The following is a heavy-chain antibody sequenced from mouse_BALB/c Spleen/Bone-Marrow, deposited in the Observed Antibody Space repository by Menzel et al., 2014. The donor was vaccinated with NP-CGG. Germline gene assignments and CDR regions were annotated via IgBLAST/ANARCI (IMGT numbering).Heavy chain of an antibody. D-gene: IGHD4-1*01. CDR2: ILPGSGST. J-gene: IGHJ3*01. CDR1: GYTFSSYW. Sequence: VQVVESGAELMKPGASVKISCKATGYTFSSYWIEWVKQRPGHGLEWIGEILPGSGSTNYNEKFKGKATFTADTSSNTAYMQPSSLTSEDSAVYYCARWVPYWEFAYWGQGTLVTVSA. CDR3: ARWVPYWEFAY. V-gene: IGHV1-9*01.